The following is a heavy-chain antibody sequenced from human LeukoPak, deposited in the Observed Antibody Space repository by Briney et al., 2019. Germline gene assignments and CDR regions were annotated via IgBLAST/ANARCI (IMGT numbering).Heavy chain of an antibody. CDR1: GDSIRSGTYY. J-gene: IGHJ4*02. CDR3: ARGGGATRIDC. Sequence: SETLPLTCSVSGDSIRSGTYYWSWIRQPAGKGLEWIGRIYTSGSTSYNPALKSRVTISVDTSKNQFSLKLTSVTAADTAVYYCARGGGATRIDCWGQGTLVTVSS. D-gene: IGHD3-10*01. V-gene: IGHV4-61*02. CDR2: IYTSGST.